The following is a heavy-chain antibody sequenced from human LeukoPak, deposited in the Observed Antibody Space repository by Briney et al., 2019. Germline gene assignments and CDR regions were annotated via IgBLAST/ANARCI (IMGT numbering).Heavy chain of an antibody. V-gene: IGHV3-48*04. Sequence: GGSLRLSCAASGFTFSSFTMNWVRQAPGKCLEWVSSISGTTNTIYYADSVKGRFTISRDNANNSVSLQMNSLRPEETAVYFCAGRRVLSVARALDYWGQGTLVTVSS. CDR1: GFTFSSFT. CDR3: AGRRVLSVARALDY. J-gene: IGHJ4*02. D-gene: IGHD4/OR15-4a*01. CDR2: ISGTTNTI.